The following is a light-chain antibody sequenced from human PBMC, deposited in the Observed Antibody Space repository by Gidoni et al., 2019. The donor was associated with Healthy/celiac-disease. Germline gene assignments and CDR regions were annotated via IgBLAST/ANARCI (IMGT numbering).Light chain of an antibody. CDR2: GAS. V-gene: IGKV3-20*01. CDR1: QSVSSSY. J-gene: IGKJ1*01. CDR3: QQYGSSPWT. Sequence: EIVLTPSPGTLSLSPGERATLSCRASQSVSSSYLAWYQQKPGQAPRLLIYGASSRATGIPDRFSGSGYWTDFTLTISRLEPEDFAVYYCQQYGSSPWTFGQGTKVEIK.